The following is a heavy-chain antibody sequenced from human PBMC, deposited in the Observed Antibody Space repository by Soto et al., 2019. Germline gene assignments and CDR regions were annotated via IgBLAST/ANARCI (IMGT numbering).Heavy chain of an antibody. D-gene: IGHD7-27*01. CDR3: ARDNRGTFDY. V-gene: IGHV3-7*03. CDR1: GFTFCNSW. Sequence: LRLSCAASGFTFCNSWMTWVRQAPGKGLEWVANMNQDGSEKYYEDSVKGRFTISRDNAKNSLSLQMNSLRAEDTAVYFCARDNRGTFDYWGQGALVTVSS. CDR2: MNQDGSEK. J-gene: IGHJ4*02.